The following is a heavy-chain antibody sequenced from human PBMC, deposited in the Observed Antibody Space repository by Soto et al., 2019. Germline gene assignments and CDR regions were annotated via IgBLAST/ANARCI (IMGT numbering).Heavy chain of an antibody. CDR1: GFTFSSYG. V-gene: IGHV3-30*18. D-gene: IGHD3-22*01. J-gene: IGHJ6*02. CDR2: ISYDGSNK. CDR3: AKEISSGYYYSYYYGMDV. Sequence: PGGSLRLSCAASGFTFSSYGMHWVRQAPGKGLEWVAVISYDGSNKYYADSVKGRFTISRDNSKNTLYLQMNSLRAEDTAVYYCAKEISSGYYYSYYYGMDVWGQGTTVTVSS.